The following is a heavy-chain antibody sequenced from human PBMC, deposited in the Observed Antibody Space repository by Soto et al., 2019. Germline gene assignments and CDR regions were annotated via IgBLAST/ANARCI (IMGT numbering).Heavy chain of an antibody. J-gene: IGHJ4*02. D-gene: IGHD5-12*01. V-gene: IGHV3-48*01. CDR3: ARVVTVATSYYFDY. CDR2: ISSSSYTT. CDR1: GFTFSTYS. Sequence: SGFTFSTYSMNWVRQAPGKGLEWVSYISSSSYTTEYAASVKGRFTISRDDSKNSLYLQMNSLKTEDTAVYYCARVVTVATSYYFDYWGQGTLVTVSS.